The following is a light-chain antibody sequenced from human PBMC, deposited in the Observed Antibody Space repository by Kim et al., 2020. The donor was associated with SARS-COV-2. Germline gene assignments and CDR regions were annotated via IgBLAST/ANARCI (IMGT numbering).Light chain of an antibody. Sequence: SASIGDRVTITCRASQSIGCYLSWYQHKAGKAPKLLIYAASSLQRGVPSRFSGSGSGTDFSLTITSLQPEDFATYYCQQSNSAPYTFGQGTELEI. V-gene: IGKV1-39*01. CDR3: QQSNSAPYT. J-gene: IGKJ2*01. CDR1: QSIGCY. CDR2: AAS.